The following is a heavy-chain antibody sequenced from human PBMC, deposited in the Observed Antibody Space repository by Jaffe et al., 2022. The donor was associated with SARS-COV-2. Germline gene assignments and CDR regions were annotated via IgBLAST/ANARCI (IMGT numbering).Heavy chain of an antibody. Sequence: QVQLQESGPGLVKPSETLSLTCSVSGGSISSYYWSWIRQSPGKGLEWIGYIYYSGSTNYNPSLKSRVTISLSTSKNQFSLKLSSATAADTAVYYCARAPGGEYGSGSYMIDYWGQGTLVTVSS. D-gene: IGHD3-10*01. CDR2: IYYSGST. J-gene: IGHJ4*02. CDR1: GGSISSYY. CDR3: ARAPGGEYGSGSYMIDY. V-gene: IGHV4-59*01.